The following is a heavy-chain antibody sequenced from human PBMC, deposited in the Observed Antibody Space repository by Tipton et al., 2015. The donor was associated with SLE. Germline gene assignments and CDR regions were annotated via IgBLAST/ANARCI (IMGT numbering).Heavy chain of an antibody. CDR1: GGSISSYY. Sequence: TLSLTCTVSGGSISSYYWSWIRQPPGKGLEWIGYIYYSGSTNYNPSLKSRVTISVDTSKNQFSLKLSSVTAADTAVYYCASGRAVAGGDYFDYWGQGTLVTVSP. CDR2: IYYSGST. V-gene: IGHV4-59*01. J-gene: IGHJ4*02. D-gene: IGHD6-19*01. CDR3: ASGRAVAGGDYFDY.